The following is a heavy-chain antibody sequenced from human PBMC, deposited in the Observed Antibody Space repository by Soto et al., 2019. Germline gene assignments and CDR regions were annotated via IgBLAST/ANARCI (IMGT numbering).Heavy chain of an antibody. J-gene: IGHJ4*02. Sequence: GGSLRLSCAASGFTFSSYAMSWVRQAPGKGLEWVSAISGSGGSTYYADSVKGRFTISRDNSKNTLYLQMNSLRAEDTAVYYCAKDTGRYCSSTSCYGQFDYWGQGTLVTVSS. CDR3: AKDTGRYCSSTSCYGQFDY. V-gene: IGHV3-23*01. CDR2: ISGSGGST. D-gene: IGHD2-2*01. CDR1: GFTFSSYA.